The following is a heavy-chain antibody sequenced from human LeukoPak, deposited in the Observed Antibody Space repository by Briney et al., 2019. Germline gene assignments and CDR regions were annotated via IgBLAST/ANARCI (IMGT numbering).Heavy chain of an antibody. Sequence: ASVKVSCKASGYTFTSYGISWVRQAPGQGPEWMGWISAYNGNTNYAQKLQGRVTMTTDTSTSTAYMELRSLRSDDTAVYYCARDARHRYCSSTTCYRGWLDPWGQGTLVTVSS. D-gene: IGHD2-2*01. CDR1: GYTFTSYG. V-gene: IGHV1-18*01. CDR3: ARDARHRYCSSTTCYRGWLDP. J-gene: IGHJ5*02. CDR2: ISAYNGNT.